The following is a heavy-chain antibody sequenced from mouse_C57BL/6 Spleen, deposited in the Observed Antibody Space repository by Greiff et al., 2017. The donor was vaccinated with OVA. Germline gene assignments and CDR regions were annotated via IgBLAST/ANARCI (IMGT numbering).Heavy chain of an antibody. J-gene: IGHJ4*01. CDR3: ARRYPYAMDY. D-gene: IGHD1-1*01. CDR2: IHPNSGST. Sequence: QVQLQQPGAELVKPGASVKLSCKASGYTFTSYWMHWVKQRPGQGLEWIGMIHPNSGSTNYNEKFKSKATLTVDKSSSTAYMQRSSLTSEDSAVYYCARRYPYAMDYWGQGTSVTVSS. V-gene: IGHV1-64*01. CDR1: GYTFTSYW.